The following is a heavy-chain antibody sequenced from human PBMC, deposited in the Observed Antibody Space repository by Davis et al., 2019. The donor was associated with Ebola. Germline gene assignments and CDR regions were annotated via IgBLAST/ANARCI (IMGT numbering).Heavy chain of an antibody. CDR2: ISAYNGNT. Sequence: ASVKVSCKASGYTFTSYGISWVRQAPGQGLEWMGWISAYNGNTNYAQKLQGRVTMTTDTSTSTAYMELRSLRSDDTAVYYCARDWGGFLYNWNYDAFDIWGQGTMVTVSS. CDR1: GYTFTSYG. J-gene: IGHJ3*02. CDR3: ARDWGGFLYNWNYDAFDI. V-gene: IGHV1-18*04. D-gene: IGHD1-7*01.